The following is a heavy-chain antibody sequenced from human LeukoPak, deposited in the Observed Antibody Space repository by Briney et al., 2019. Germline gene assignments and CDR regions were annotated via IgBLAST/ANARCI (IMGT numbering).Heavy chain of an antibody. CDR3: ASLGGYCSSTSCYEPDY. CDR2: IIPIFGTA. J-gene: IGHJ4*02. V-gene: IGHV1-69*13. Sequence: ASVKVSCKASGGTFSSYAISWVRQAPGQGLEWMGGIIPIFGTANYAQKFQGRVTITAGESTSTAYMELSSLRSEDTAVYYCASLGGYCSSTSCYEPDYWGQGTLVTVSS. CDR1: GGTFSSYA. D-gene: IGHD2-2*01.